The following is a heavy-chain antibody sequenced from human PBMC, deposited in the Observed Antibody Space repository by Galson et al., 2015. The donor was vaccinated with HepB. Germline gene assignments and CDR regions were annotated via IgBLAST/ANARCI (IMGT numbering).Heavy chain of an antibody. J-gene: IGHJ4*01. CDR1: GFTFSSYA. Sequence: SLRLSCAASGFTFSSYAMSWVRQAPGKGLEWVSVISGGAGTTYYADSVKGRFTVSRDNSQNTLYLQMDSLRAEDTAVYYCAKADTGDYYYVGWDHWGQGTLVTVSS. CDR2: ISGGAGTT. V-gene: IGHV3-23*01. CDR3: AKADTGDYYYVGWDH. D-gene: IGHD3-22*01.